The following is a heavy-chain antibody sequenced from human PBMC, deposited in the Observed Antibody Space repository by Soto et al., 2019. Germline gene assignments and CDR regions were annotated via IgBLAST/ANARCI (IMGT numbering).Heavy chain of an antibody. V-gene: IGHV3-30-3*01. CDR3: ARDHYDRSGYPGDY. D-gene: IGHD3-22*01. J-gene: IGHJ4*02. CDR1: GFTFSSYA. CDR2: ISYDGSNK. Sequence: QVQLVESGGGVVQPGRSLRLSCAASGFTFSSYAMHWVRQAPGKGLEWVAVISYDGSNKYYADSVKGRFTISRDNSKNAQNLHMNSLSAAGTAVYKCARDHYDRSGYPGDYWGQGTLVTVSS.